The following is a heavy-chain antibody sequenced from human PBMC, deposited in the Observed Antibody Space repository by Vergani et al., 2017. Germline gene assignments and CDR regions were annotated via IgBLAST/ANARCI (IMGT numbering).Heavy chain of an antibody. V-gene: IGHV4-59*01. Sequence: QVQLQESGPGLVKPSETLSLTCTVSGGSISRYYWSWIRQPPGKGLEWIGYIYYSGSTNYNPSLKSRVTISVDTSKNQFSLKLSSVTAADTAVYYCARRSAVATYGYYYYYMDVWGKGTTVTVSS. CDR2: IYYSGST. CDR1: GGSISRYY. J-gene: IGHJ6*03. D-gene: IGHD5-12*01. CDR3: ARRSAVATYGYYYYYMDV.